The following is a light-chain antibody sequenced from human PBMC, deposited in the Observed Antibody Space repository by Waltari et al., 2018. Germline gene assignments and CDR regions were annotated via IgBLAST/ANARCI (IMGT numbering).Light chain of an antibody. CDR3: QQSYSTPFT. J-gene: IGKJ3*01. CDR2: GAS. V-gene: IGKV1-39*01. Sequence: DIQMTQSPSSLSASVGDRVTITCRASQSISTYLNWYLQKPGKAPKLLIYGASSLQSGAPSRFSGSGSGTDSTLTISSLQPEDFATYYCQQSYSTPFTFGPGTKVDIK. CDR1: QSISTY.